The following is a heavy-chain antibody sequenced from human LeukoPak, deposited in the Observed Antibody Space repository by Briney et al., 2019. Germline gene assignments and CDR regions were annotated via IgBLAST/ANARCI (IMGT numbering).Heavy chain of an antibody. CDR1: GYTFSASY. CDR2: INPDGGGT. D-gene: IGHD1-7*01. J-gene: IGHJ5*02. V-gene: IGHV1-2*02. CDR3: ARGLLRELKGFDP. Sequence: ASVKVSCKAPGYTFSASYIHWVRQAPGQGLEWMAWINPDGGGTTYAQNFEGRVTVTRDTSISTVYMDLNSLKSDDTAVYYCARGLLRELKGFDPWGQGTLVTVFS.